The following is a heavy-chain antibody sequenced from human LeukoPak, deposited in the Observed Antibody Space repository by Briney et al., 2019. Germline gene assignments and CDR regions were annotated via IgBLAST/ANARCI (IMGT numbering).Heavy chain of an antibody. CDR1: GFTFSSYT. V-gene: IGHV3-48*01. D-gene: IGHD4-11*01. CDR3: ARVWAYSNYSPIDY. J-gene: IGHJ4*02. CDR2: ISSSSNTK. Sequence: PGGSLRLSCEASGFTFSSYTMNWVRQAPGKGLEWVSHISSSSNTKYYADSVKGRFTISRDNAKNSLYLQMNSLRAEDTAVYYCARVWAYSNYSPIDYWGQGTLVTVSS.